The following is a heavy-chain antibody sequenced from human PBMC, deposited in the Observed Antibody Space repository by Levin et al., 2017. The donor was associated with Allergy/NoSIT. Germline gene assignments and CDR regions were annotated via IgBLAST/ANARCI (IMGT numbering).Heavy chain of an antibody. CDR3: AKDRDSSSWYPYYFDY. CDR1: GFTFSSYA. V-gene: IGHV3-23*01. D-gene: IGHD6-13*01. J-gene: IGHJ4*02. CDR2: ISSSGGST. Sequence: GGSLRLSCAASGFTFSSYAMNWVRQAPGKGLEWVSAISSSGGSTYYADSVKGLFTISRDNSRNTVYLQMHSLRVEDTAVSYCAKDRDSSSWYPYYFDYWGQGTLVTVSS.